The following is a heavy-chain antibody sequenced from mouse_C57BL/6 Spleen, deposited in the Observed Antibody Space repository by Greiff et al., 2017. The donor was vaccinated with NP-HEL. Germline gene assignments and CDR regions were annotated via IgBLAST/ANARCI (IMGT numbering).Heavy chain of an antibody. CDR2: IDPSDSET. J-gene: IGHJ1*03. D-gene: IGHD2-3*01. Sequence: QVQLKESGAELVRPGSSVKLSCKASGYTFTSYWMHWVKQRPIQGLEWIGNIDPSDSETHYNQKFKDKATLTVDKSSSTAYMQLSSLTSEDSAVYYCARGEIYDGFPSYWYFDVWGTGTTVTVSS. CDR3: ARGEIYDGFPSYWYFDV. CDR1: GYTFTSYW. V-gene: IGHV1-52*01.